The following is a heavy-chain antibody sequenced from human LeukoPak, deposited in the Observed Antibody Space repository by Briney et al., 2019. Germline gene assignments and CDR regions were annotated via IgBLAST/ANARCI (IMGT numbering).Heavy chain of an antibody. V-gene: IGHV3-48*03. CDR2: ISTTGRTV. J-gene: IGHJ4*02. D-gene: IGHD4-17*01. Sequence: TGGSLRLSCVVSGFTFSDYEMNWIRQAPGKGLEWVAYISTTGRTVYYADSVKGRFTVSRNNAKNSLFLQMNSLTAGDTAVCYCARGATVTYYFDFWGQGTLVSVSS. CDR3: ARGATVTYYFDF. CDR1: GFTFSDYE.